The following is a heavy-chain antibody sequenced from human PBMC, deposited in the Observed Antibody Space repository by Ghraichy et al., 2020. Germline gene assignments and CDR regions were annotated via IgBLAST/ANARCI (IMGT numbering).Heavy chain of an antibody. CDR2: ISSSSSYI. D-gene: IGHD2-15*01. Sequence: GGSLRLSCAASGFTFSSYSMNWVRQAPGKGLEWVSSISSSSSYIYYADSVKGRFTISRDNAKNSLYLQMNSLRAEDTAVYYCARDSTVVVAAKSNAFDIWGKGTIVTVSS. CDR3: ARDSTVVVAAKSNAFDI. CDR1: GFTFSSYS. V-gene: IGHV3-21*01. J-gene: IGHJ3*02.